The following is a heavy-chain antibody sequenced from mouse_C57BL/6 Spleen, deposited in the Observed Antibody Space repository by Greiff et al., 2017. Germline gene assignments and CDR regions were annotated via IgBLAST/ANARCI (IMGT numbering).Heavy chain of an antibody. CDR3: AKEGYYDYPYYFDY. CDR1: GFSLTSYG. CDR2: IWRGGST. D-gene: IGHD2-4*01. J-gene: IGHJ2*01. Sequence: QVQLQQSGPGLVQPSQSLSITCTVSGFSLTSYGVHWVRQSPGKGLEWLGVIWRGGSTDYNAAFMSRLSITKDNSKSQVFFKMNSLQADDTAIYYCAKEGYYDYPYYFDYWGQGTTLTVSS. V-gene: IGHV2-5*01.